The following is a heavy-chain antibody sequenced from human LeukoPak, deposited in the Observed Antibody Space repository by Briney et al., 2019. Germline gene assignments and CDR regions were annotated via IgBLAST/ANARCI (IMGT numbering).Heavy chain of an antibody. D-gene: IGHD1-1*01. J-gene: IGHJ3*02. CDR3: ARDPRTTTAFDI. Sequence: SHPLALTCTVSTGPISSYYRIWIPPPPGHCLQWIGYVYYSVSTIYNPSLKSRVSISVDTSKNQFSLKLSSVTAADTAVYHCARDPRTTTAFDIWGQGTMVTVSS. CDR2: VYYSVST. CDR1: TGPISSYY. V-gene: IGHV4-59*01.